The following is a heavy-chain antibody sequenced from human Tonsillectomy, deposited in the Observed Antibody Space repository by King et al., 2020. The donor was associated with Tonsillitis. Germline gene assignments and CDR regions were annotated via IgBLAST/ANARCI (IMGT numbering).Heavy chain of an antibody. Sequence: QLQESGPGLVKPSETLSLTCSVSGASISNNLYYWGWIRQPPGKGLEWIGSIYYIGNSNSNPSLQSRVTISVDTSKNQFSLRLTSVTAADTAVYYCARQLQTGGLTEDAFDFWGQGTMVTVSS. CDR3: ARQLQTGGLTEDAFDF. CDR1: GASISNNLYY. D-gene: IGHD7-27*01. V-gene: IGHV4-39*01. J-gene: IGHJ3*01. CDR2: IYYIGNS.